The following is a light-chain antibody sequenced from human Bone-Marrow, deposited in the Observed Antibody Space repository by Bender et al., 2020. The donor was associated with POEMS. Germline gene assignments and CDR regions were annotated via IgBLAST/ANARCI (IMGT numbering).Light chain of an antibody. CDR1: KLGDTY. J-gene: IGLJ1*01. CDR3: QAWDSNVYV. CDR2: KDT. Sequence: SYELTQPPSVSVSPGQTASITCSGDKLGDTYTCWYQQKPGQSPVLVIYKDTKRPSGIPERFSGSNSGNTATLTISGTQAMDEADYYCQAWDSNVYVFGTGTKVTVL. V-gene: IGLV3-1*01.